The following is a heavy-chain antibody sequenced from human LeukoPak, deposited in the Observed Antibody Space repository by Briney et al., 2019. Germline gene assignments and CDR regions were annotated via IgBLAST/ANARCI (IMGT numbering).Heavy chain of an antibody. CDR2: MNPNNGET. D-gene: IGHD3-10*01. CDR3: VRDGEGVAISVNYWFDP. V-gene: IGHV1-8*01. CDR1: GFSFTSYD. J-gene: IGHJ5*02. Sequence: GASVKVSCKASGFSFTSYDINWVRQASGQGFEWMGWMNPNNGETGYAQKFQGRVTMTRDTSISTAYMELRDLTSEDTAVYYCVRDGEGVAISVNYWFDPWGQGTLVTVSS.